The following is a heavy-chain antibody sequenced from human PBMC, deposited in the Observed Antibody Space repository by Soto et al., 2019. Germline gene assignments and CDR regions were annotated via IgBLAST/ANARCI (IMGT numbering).Heavy chain of an antibody. D-gene: IGHD1-7*01. J-gene: IGHJ5*02. CDR3: ARRGKLELRSVWFDP. V-gene: IGHV1-18*01. CDR2: ISAYNGNT. CDR1: GYTFTSYG. Sequence: ASVKVSCKASGYTFTSYGISWVRQAPGQGLEWMGWISAYNGNTNYAQKLQGRVTMTTDTSTSTAYMELRSLRSDDTAVYYCARRGKLELRSVWFDPWGQGTLVTVSS.